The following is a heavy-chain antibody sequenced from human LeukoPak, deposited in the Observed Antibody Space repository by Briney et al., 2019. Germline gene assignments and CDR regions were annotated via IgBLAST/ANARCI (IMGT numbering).Heavy chain of an antibody. CDR2: IFDQGGN. Sequence: SVTQSLTCTVSGGSLSNYYWNWVRQPPGKGLEWIGDIFDQGGNNYSPSLTSRGTISVDTFNHQFSLVVTSVTAADTGMYLWAVVRYYDIWGEGTLVT. CDR3: AVVRYYDI. J-gene: IGHJ4*02. D-gene: IGHD3-22*01. V-gene: IGHV4-59*01. CDR1: GGSLSNYY.